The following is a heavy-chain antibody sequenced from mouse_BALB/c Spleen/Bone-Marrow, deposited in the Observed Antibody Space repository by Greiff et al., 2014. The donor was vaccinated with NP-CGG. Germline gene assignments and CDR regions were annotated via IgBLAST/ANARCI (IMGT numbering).Heavy chain of an antibody. V-gene: IGHV14-3*02. CDR3: SYYSYFCYFDV. J-gene: IGHJ1*01. CDR2: IDPANGNT. D-gene: IGHD2-12*01. CDR1: GFNIKDTY. Sequence: VQLQQPGAELVKPGASVKLSCTASGFNIKDTYMHWVKQRPEQGLEWIGRIDPANGNTKYDPKFQGKATITADTSSNTAYLQLSSLTTEDTAVYDCSYYSYFCYFDVWGAGTMVTVSS.